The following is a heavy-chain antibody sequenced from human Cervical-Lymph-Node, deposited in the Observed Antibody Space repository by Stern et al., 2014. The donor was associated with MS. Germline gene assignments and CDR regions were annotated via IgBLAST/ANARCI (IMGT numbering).Heavy chain of an antibody. CDR2: IIPMFNTT. CDR3: ARYGGSAV. CDR1: GGTFTNYA. V-gene: IGHV1-69*01. J-gene: IGHJ6*02. D-gene: IGHD4/OR15-4a*01. Sequence: VQLVESGAEERKPGSSVKVSCKASGGTFTNYAFSWVRQAPGQGLEWMGGIIPMFNTTEYAQKFQDRVTIIADESTTTAYMELNSLKFDDTAMYFCARYGGSAVWGQGTTVIVSS.